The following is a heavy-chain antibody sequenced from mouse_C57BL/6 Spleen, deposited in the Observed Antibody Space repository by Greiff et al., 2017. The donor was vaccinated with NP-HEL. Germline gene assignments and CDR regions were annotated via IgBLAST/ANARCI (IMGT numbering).Heavy chain of an antibody. D-gene: IGHD2-3*01. J-gene: IGHJ3*01. V-gene: IGHV2-6*01. CDR2: IWGVGST. CDR1: GFSLTSYG. CDR3: ASGPIYDGYYRRFAY. Sequence: QVQLKQSGPGLVAPSQSLSITCTVSGFSLTSYGVDWVRQSPGKGLEWLGVIWGVGSTNYNSALKSRLSISKDNSKSQVFLKMNSLQTDDTAMYYCASGPIYDGYYRRFAYWGQGTLVTVSA.